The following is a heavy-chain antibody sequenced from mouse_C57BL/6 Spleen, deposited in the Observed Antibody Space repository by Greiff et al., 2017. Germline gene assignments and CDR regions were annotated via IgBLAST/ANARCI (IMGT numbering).Heavy chain of an antibody. V-gene: IGHV5-4*01. J-gene: IGHJ2*01. CDR3: ARDGTLYYFDY. Sequence: EVQRVESGGGLVKPGGSLKLSCAASGFTFSSYAMSWVRQTPEKRLEWVATISDGGSYTYYPDNVKGRFTISRDNAKNNLYLQMSHLKSEDTAMYYCARDGTLYYFDYWGKGTTLTVSS. D-gene: IGHD4-1*01. CDR1: GFTFSSYA. CDR2: ISDGGSYT.